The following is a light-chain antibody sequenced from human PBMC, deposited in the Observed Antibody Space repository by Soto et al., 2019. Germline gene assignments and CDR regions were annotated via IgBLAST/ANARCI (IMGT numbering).Light chain of an antibody. J-gene: IGKJ1*01. Sequence: EIVLTQSPGPLSLSPGERATLSCRASQSVSSSYLAWYQQKAGQAPRLLIFGASIRATGIPDRFSGSGSGTDFTLTISRLEPEDFAVYYCQQYGSSPQTCGQGTKVESK. CDR1: QSVSSSY. CDR3: QQYGSSPQT. CDR2: GAS. V-gene: IGKV3-20*01.